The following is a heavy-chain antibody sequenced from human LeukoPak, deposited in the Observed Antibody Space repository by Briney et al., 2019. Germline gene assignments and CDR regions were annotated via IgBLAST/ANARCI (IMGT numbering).Heavy chain of an antibody. J-gene: IGHJ4*02. CDR3: ARVNALIFDY. CDR1: GGSISGYY. Sequence: SETLSLTCTVSGGSISGYYWSWIRQPPGKGLEWIGYIYYSGSTNYNPSLKSRVTISVDTSKNQFSLKLSSVTAADTAVYYRARVNALIFDYWGQGTLVTVSS. D-gene: IGHD3-16*01. CDR2: IYYSGST. V-gene: IGHV4-59*01.